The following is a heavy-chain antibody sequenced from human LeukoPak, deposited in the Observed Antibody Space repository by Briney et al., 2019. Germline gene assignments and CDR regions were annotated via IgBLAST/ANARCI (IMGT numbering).Heavy chain of an antibody. D-gene: IGHD3-10*01. CDR1: GYSISSGYY. V-gene: IGHV4-38-2*02. CDR2: IYHSGST. Sequence: SETLSLTCTVSGYSISSGYYWGWIRQPPGKGLEWIGSIYHSGSTYYNPSLKSRVTISVDTSKNQFSLKLSSVTAADTAVYYCARSRVRGVITSYYFDYWGQGTLVTVSS. CDR3: ARSRVRGVITSYYFDY. J-gene: IGHJ4*02.